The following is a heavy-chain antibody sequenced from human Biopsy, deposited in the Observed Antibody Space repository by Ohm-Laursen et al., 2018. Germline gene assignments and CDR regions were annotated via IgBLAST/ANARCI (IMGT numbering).Heavy chain of an antibody. D-gene: IGHD5-24*01. J-gene: IGHJ6*02. CDR2: ITPESGGT. CDR3: VKAAGGKRYGMDV. Sequence: ASVKVSRKPDGYTFIAYNIHWARQVPGQGLEWMGWITPESGGTDYAQKFRGRVSMKRVTSISTVYMELKSLTSDDTAMYYCVKAAGGKRYGMDVWGQGTTVTVSS. V-gene: IGHV1-2*02. CDR1: GYTFIAYN.